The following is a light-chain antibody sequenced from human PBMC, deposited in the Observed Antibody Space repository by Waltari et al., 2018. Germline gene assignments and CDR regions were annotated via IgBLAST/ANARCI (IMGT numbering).Light chain of an antibody. CDR3: QTWDTGIVL. Sequence: QPLLTQSPSASASLGASVTPTCPLRDGHSNYAIAWHQQQPGKGPRYLMKVNNDGSHHKGDGIPDRFSGSSSGTERYLTISSLQSDDEADYFCQTWDTGIVLFGGGTRLTVL. CDR1: DGHSNYA. CDR2: VNNDGSH. V-gene: IGLV4-69*01. J-gene: IGLJ2*01.